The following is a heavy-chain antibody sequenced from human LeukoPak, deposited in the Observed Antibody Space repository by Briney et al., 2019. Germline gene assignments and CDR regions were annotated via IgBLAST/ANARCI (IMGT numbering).Heavy chain of an antibody. CDR2: IYYRSTWYN. CDR3: ARRLTQYDCFDP. J-gene: IGHJ5*02. CDR1: GDSVSSNSVT. V-gene: IGHV6-1*01. Sequence: SQTLSLTCAISGDSVSSNSVTWNWIRQSPSRGFEWLGRIYYRSTWYNDYAVSVRGRITVNPDTSKNQFSLHLNSVTPEDTAVYYCARRLTQYDCFDPWGQGILVTVSS. D-gene: IGHD2-2*01.